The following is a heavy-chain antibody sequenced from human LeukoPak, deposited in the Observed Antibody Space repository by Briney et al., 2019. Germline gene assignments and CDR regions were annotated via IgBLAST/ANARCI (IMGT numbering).Heavy chain of an antibody. Sequence: SETLSLTCTVSGGSISSYYWSWIRQPPGKGLEWIGYIYYSGSTNYNPSLKSRVTISVDTSKNQFPLKLSSVTAADTAVYYCARSFYSYGFEVFDYWGQGTLVTVSS. CDR3: ARSFYSYGFEVFDY. V-gene: IGHV4-59*01. J-gene: IGHJ4*02. CDR1: GGSISSYY. CDR2: IYYSGST. D-gene: IGHD5-18*01.